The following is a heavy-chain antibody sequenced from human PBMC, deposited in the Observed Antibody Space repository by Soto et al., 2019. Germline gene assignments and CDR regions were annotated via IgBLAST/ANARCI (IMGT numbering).Heavy chain of an antibody. CDR1: GFSFTHYT. CDR3: ARKWGTYRSESLDY. J-gene: IGHJ4*02. CDR2: MSYDGTNE. V-gene: IGHV3-30*04. Sequence: PGGSLRLSCAASGFSFTHYTINWVRQAPGKGLEWVAVMSYDGTNEYYADSVKGRFTISRDNSKSTVYLQMNSLTPEDTALYYCARKWGTYRSESLDYWGLGTLVTVSS. D-gene: IGHD1-26*01.